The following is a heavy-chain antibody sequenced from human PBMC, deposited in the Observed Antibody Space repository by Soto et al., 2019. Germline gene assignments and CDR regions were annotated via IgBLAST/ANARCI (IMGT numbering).Heavy chain of an antibody. CDR1: GFTVSSNY. CDR2: VYIGGNT. J-gene: IGHJ4*02. D-gene: IGHD3-16*01. CDR3: AGSVGGGFDY. V-gene: IGHV3-66*01. Sequence: EVQLVESGGGLVQPGGSLRLSCAASGFTVSSNYMSWVRQAPGKGLEWVSVVYIGGNTYYAESVEDRFTISRDNFQNRLYLQMTALRAGDRVFYYCAGSVGGGFDYWGQGTLVTVSS.